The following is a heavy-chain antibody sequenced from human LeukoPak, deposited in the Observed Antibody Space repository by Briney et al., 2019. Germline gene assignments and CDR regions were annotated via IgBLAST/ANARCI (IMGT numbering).Heavy chain of an antibody. CDR3: ARDPYGVGFDP. CDR1: GFSFSNYA. CDR2: IGSDGGGI. J-gene: IGHJ5*02. D-gene: IGHD4-17*01. V-gene: IGHV3-23*01. Sequence: RTGGSLRLSCAASGFSFSNYAMTWVRQAPGKGLEWVSVIGSDGGGIQYADSVKGRFTITRDNAKNTLYLQMNSLRAEDTAVYYCARDPYGVGFDPWGQGTLVTVSS.